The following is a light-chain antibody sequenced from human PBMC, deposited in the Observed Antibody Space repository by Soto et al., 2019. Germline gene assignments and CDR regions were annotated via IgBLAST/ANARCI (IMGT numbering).Light chain of an antibody. J-gene: IGKJ1*01. CDR1: QTISSW. CDR3: QHYNSYSEA. Sequence: DIHMTQSPSTLSVSVLDVVTMAVLASQTISSWLAWYQQKPGKAPKLLIYKASTLKSGVPSRFSGSGSGTEFTLTISSLQPDDFATYYCQHYNSYSEAFGQGTKVDNK. V-gene: IGKV1-5*03. CDR2: KAS.